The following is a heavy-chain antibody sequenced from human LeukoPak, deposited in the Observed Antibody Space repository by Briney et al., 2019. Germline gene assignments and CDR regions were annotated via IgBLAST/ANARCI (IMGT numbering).Heavy chain of an antibody. CDR3: AREVTDFWSGSLVDP. V-gene: IGHV4-59*11. CDR1: GGSISRHY. CDR2: IYYSGST. D-gene: IGHD3-3*01. Sequence: SETLSLTCTVSGGSISRHYWSWIRQPPEKGLEWIGYIYYSGSTNYNPSLKSRVTISVDTSKNQFSLKLSSVTAADTAVYYCAREVTDFWSGSLVDPWGQGTLVTVSS. J-gene: IGHJ5*02.